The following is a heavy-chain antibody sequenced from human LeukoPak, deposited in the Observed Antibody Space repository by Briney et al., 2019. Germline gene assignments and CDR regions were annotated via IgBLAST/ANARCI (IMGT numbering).Heavy chain of an antibody. J-gene: IGHJ4*02. CDR2: INPSDGST. CDR3: EVVPNY. V-gene: IGHV1-46*01. D-gene: IGHD3-22*01. CDR1: GYTFTGYY. Sequence: ASVKVSCKASGYTFTGYYMQWVRQAPGQGLEWVGIINPSDGSTSSAQKFQGRVTMTRDTSTSTVYMELSSLRSEDTAVYYCEVVPNYWGRGTLVTVSS.